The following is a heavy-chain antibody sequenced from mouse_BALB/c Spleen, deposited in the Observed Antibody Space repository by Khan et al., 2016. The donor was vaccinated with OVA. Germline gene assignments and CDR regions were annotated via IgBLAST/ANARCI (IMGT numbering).Heavy chain of an antibody. CDR3: ARDRIDS. J-gene: IGHJ2*01. V-gene: IGHV1-7*01. CDR1: GYTFTSYW. Sequence: VQLQQSGAELAKPGASVKMSCKASGYTFTSYWMHWIKQRPGQGLEWIGYINPTSGYTDYNQKFKDKATLTADKSSSTAYMQLSSLTSDDSAVYYCARDRIDSWGQGTALTVSS. CDR2: INPTSGYT.